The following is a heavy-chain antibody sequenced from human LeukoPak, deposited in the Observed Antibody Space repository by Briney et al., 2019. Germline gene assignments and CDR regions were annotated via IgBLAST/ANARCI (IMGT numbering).Heavy chain of an antibody. D-gene: IGHD2-21*01. CDR1: GGSISSGGYY. CDR3: AGLGDSCGGDCYRLDY. Sequence: SQTLSLTCTVSGGSISSGGYYWSWIRQPPGKGLEWIGYIYHSGSTYYNPSLKSRVTISVDRSKNQFSLKLSSVTAADTAVYYCAGLGDSCGGDCYRLDYWGQGTLVTVSP. CDR2: IYHSGST. V-gene: IGHV4-30-2*01. J-gene: IGHJ4*02.